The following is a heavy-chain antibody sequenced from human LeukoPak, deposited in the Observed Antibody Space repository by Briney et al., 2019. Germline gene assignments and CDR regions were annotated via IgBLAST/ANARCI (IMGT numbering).Heavy chain of an antibody. CDR1: GFTFTSYN. D-gene: IGHD1-26*01. Sequence: GGSLRLSCAASGFTFTSYNMNWVRQAPGKGLEWVSSITSSSYIYYADSVKGRFTISRDNAKNSLYLQMDSLRVEDTAEYYCARDPYSGNYGAYYYYYMDVWGKGTTVTVSS. J-gene: IGHJ6*03. CDR2: ITSSSYI. V-gene: IGHV3-21*06. CDR3: ARDPYSGNYGAYYYYYMDV.